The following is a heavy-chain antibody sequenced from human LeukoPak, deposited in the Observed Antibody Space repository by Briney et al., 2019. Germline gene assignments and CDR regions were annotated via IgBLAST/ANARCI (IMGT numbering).Heavy chain of an antibody. CDR3: AREGHVDTVFDI. CDR1: GGTFSSYA. Sequence: EASVKVSCKASGGTFSSYAISWVRQAPGQGLEWMGGIIPIFGTANYAQKFQGRVTITADESTSTAYMELSSLRSEDTAVYYCAREGHVDTVFDIWGQGTMVTVSS. J-gene: IGHJ3*02. D-gene: IGHD5-18*01. V-gene: IGHV1-69*13. CDR2: IIPIFGTA.